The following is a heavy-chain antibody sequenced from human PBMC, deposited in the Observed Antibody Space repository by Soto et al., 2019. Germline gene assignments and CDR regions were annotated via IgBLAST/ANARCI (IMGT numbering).Heavy chain of an antibody. V-gene: IGHV3-23*01. CDR3: AKLPTGS. J-gene: IGHJ5*02. CDR1: GFSFSSYV. Sequence: EVQLLESGGGLVQPGGSLRLSCAASGFSFSSYVMSWVRQAPGKGLEWVSGISGSGDNTYYSDSVKGRFTISRDNSKDTAYLQMNSLRAEDTVAYYCAKLPTGSWGQGTLVTVSS. D-gene: IGHD3-9*01. CDR2: ISGSGDNT.